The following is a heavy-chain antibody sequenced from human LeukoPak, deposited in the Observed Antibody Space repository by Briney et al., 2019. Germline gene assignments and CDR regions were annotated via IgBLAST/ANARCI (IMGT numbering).Heavy chain of an antibody. D-gene: IGHD4-17*01. CDR1: GYTFTGYY. CDR2: INPNSGGT. Sequence: GASVKVSCKASGYTFTGYYMHWVRQAPGQGLEWMGRINPNSGGTNYAQKFQGRVTMTRDTSISTAYMELSRLRSDGTAVYYCARDPFPTVTVYYYYYMDVWGKGTTVTVSS. V-gene: IGHV1-2*06. J-gene: IGHJ6*03. CDR3: ARDPFPTVTVYYYYYMDV.